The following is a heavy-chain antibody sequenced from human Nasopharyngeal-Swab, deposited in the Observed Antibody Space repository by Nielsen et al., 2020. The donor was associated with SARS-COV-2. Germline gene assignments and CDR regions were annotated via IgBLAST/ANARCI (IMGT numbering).Heavy chain of an antibody. CDR1: GYTFTSYD. D-gene: IGHD1-26*01. CDR2: MNPNSGNT. J-gene: IGHJ6*02. V-gene: IGHV1-8*01. CDR3: ATTGSGSYGRYYYYYYGMDV. Sequence: ASVKVSCKASGYTFTSYDINWVRQATGQGLEWMGWMNPNSGNTGYAQKFQGRVTMTRNTSISTAYMELSSLRSEDTAVYYCATTGSGSYGRYYYYYYGMDVWGQGTTVTVSS.